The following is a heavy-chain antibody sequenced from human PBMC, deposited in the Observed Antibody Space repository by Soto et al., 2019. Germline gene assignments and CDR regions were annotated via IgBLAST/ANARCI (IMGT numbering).Heavy chain of an antibody. CDR3: ASSQDQYYDILTGYSTDV. CDR1: GFTFSSYA. V-gene: IGHV3-30-3*01. Sequence: QVQLVESGGGVVQPGRSLRLSCAASGFTFSSYAMHWVRQAPGKGLEWVAVISYDGSNKYYADSVKGRFTISRDNSKNTLYLQMNSLRAEDTAVYYCASSQDQYYDILTGYSTDVWGQGTTVTVSS. CDR2: ISYDGSNK. J-gene: IGHJ6*02. D-gene: IGHD3-9*01.